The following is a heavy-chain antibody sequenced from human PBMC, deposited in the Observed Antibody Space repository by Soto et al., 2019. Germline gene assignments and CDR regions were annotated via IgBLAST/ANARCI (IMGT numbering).Heavy chain of an antibody. CDR2: IDWDDDK. D-gene: IGHD4-4*01. CDR3: ARIQATVMDV. V-gene: IGHV2-70*11. Sequence: SGPTLVNPTQTLTLTCTFSGFSLSTSGICVSRIRQPPGKALEWLARIDWDDDKYYSTSLKTRLTISKDTTKNQVVLTMTNMDPVDTATKYCARIQATVMDVWGNGTTVSVSS. J-gene: IGHJ6*04. CDR1: GFSLSTSGIC.